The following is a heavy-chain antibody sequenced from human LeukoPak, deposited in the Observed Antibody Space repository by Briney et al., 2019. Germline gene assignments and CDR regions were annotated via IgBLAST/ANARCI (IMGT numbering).Heavy chain of an antibody. CDR3: ARGKATRIAVAGMGVYYFDY. V-gene: IGHV4-39*07. Sequence: KASESLSLTCNVSGGSISSSGYYWSWIRQPPGKGLEWIGEINHSGSTNYNPSLKSRVTISVDTAKNQFSLKLSSVTAADTAVYYCARGKATRIAVAGMGVYYFDYWGQGTLVTVSS. D-gene: IGHD6-19*01. J-gene: IGHJ4*02. CDR1: GGSISSSGYY. CDR2: INHSGST.